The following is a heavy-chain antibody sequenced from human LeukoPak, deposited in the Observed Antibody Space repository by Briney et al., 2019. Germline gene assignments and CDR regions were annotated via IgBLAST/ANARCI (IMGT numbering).Heavy chain of an antibody. CDR1: GGSISNYY. D-gene: IGHD3-10*01. CDR3: ARDSGTTGEVKFDP. Sequence: PSETLSLTCTVSGGSISNYYLSWIRQPAGKGLDWIGRIYSRVTTYNPSLKSRVTMSADTSRNHVSLTLKSVTAADTAVYYCARDSGTTGEVKFDPWGQGTLVTVSS. V-gene: IGHV4-4*07. J-gene: IGHJ5*02. CDR2: IYSRVT.